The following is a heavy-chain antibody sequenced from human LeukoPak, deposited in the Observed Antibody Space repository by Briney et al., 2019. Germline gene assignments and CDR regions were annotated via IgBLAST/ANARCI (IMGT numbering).Heavy chain of an antibody. CDR1: GFTFSSYS. J-gene: IGHJ4*02. Sequence: GGSLRLSCAASGFTFSSYSMNWVRQAPGKGLEWVSSISSSSSYIYYADSVKGRFTISRDNAKNSLYLQMNSLRVEDTAVYYCARDQVATIDYWGQGTLVTVSS. V-gene: IGHV3-21*01. D-gene: IGHD5-12*01. CDR2: ISSSSSYI. CDR3: ARDQVATIDY.